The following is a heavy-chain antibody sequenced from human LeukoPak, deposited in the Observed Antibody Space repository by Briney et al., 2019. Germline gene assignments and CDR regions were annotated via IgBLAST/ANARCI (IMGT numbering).Heavy chain of an antibody. Sequence: SETLSLTCTVSGGSISSYYWSWIRQPPGKGLEWLGYIYYSGSTNYNPSLKSRVTISVDTSKNQFSLKLSSVTAADTAVYYCARASYDILTGYSRYYFDYWGQGTLVTVSS. J-gene: IGHJ4*02. V-gene: IGHV4-59*01. D-gene: IGHD3-9*01. CDR3: ARASYDILTGYSRYYFDY. CDR2: IYYSGST. CDR1: GGSISSYY.